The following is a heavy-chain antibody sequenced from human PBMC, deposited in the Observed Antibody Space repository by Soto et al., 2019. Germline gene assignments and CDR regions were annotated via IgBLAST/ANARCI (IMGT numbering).Heavy chain of an antibody. CDR2: IYYSGST. CDR3: ARRYYYGSGSREITYYYYYGMDV. D-gene: IGHD3-10*01. Sequence: SETLSLTCTISGGSISSSSYYWGWIRQPPGKGLEWIGSIYYSGSTYYNPSLKSRVTISVDTSKNQFSLKLSSVTAADTAVYYCARRYYYGSGSREITYYYYYGMDVWGQGTTVT. J-gene: IGHJ6*02. V-gene: IGHV4-39*01. CDR1: GGSISSSSYY.